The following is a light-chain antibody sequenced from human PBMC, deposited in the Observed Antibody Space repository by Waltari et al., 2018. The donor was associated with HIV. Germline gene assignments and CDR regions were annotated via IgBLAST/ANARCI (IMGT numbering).Light chain of an antibody. CDR2: RND. Sequence: QSLVTQPPPAFGPPGQHISLPGPGDLSNLGGIFVYCYQQRPGTAPRLLLYRNDQRPSGVPDRFSGSKSATSASLAISGLRSEDEADYHCSTWDNSLSHWVFGGGTKVTVL. J-gene: IGLJ3*02. CDR3: STWDNSLSHWV. V-gene: IGLV1-47*01. CDR1: LSNLGGIF.